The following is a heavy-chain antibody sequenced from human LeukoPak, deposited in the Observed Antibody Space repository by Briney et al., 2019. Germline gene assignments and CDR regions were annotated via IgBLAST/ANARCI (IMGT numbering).Heavy chain of an antibody. CDR2: INPSGGST. J-gene: IGHJ4*02. Sequence: GASVKVSCKASGYTFTSYYMHWVRQAPGQGLEWMGIINPSGGSTSYAQKFQGRVTMTRDTSTSTVYMELSSLRSEDTAVYYCARAGVGFGLVGAARHFDYWGQGTLVTVSS. CDR3: ARAGVGFGLVGAARHFDY. CDR1: GYTFTSYY. D-gene: IGHD2-15*01. V-gene: IGHV1-46*01.